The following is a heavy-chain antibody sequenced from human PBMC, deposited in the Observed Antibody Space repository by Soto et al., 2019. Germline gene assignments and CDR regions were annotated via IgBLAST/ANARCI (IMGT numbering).Heavy chain of an antibody. CDR2: ISGSGGST. V-gene: IGHV3-23*01. Sequence: XESLSLSCASSGFTFSSYAMSGVRQAPGKGLEWVSAISGSGGSTYYADSVKGRFTISRDNSKNTLYLQMNSLRAEDTAVYYCAKDLGPFDYWGQGTLVTVSS. J-gene: IGHJ4*02. CDR1: GFTFSSYA. CDR3: AKDLGPFDY.